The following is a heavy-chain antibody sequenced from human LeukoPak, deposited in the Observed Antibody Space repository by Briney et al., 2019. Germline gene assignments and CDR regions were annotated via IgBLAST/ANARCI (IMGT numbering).Heavy chain of an antibody. CDR2: TYYRSKWYS. Sequence: SQTPSLACAISGDSVSSNSAAWNWIRQSPSRGLEWLGRTYYRSKWYSDYAESVRSRIIINPDTSNNQFSLQLISVTPEDTAVYYCARGEKYFDYWGQGTLVTVSS. V-gene: IGHV6-1*01. CDR3: ARGEKYFDY. J-gene: IGHJ4*02. CDR1: GDSVSSNSAA.